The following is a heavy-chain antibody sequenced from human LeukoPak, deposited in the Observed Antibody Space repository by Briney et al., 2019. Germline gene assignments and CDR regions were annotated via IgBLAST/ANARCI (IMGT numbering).Heavy chain of an antibody. D-gene: IGHD3-22*01. CDR1: GFTVSNNY. CDR3: WVYSSLDY. J-gene: IGHJ4*02. Sequence: GGSLRLSCAASGFTVSNNYMSWVRQAPGKGLEWVSLIYRGGKTYYADSVKGRFTISRDNSKNTLFLQMNRLRAEDMAVCYCWVYSSLDYWGQGTLVTVSS. CDR2: IYRGGKT. V-gene: IGHV3-53*01.